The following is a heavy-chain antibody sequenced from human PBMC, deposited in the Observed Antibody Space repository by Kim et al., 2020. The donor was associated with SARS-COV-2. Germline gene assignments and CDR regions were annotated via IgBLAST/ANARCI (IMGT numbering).Heavy chain of an antibody. Sequence: GGSLRLSCAASGFSFDDNAMHWVRQAPGKGLEWVPGISWNSGSIAYADSVRGRFTISRDNAKNSLYLQMNSLRAEDTALYYCAKDMRPNIAAAGIDYWGQGTLVTVSS. J-gene: IGHJ4*02. CDR3: AKDMRPNIAAAGIDY. CDR1: GFSFDDNA. D-gene: IGHD6-13*01. CDR2: ISWNSGSI. V-gene: IGHV3-9*01.